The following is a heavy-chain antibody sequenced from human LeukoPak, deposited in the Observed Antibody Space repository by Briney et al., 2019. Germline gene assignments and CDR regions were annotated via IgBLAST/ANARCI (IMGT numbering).Heavy chain of an antibody. Sequence: GGSPRLSCAVSGINFRGYWMAWVRQAPGKGLEWVANMKQDGSGKYYVDSVKGRFTISRDNAKNSLYLEMNSLRVEDTAVYYCARDLGHTGYDLYDYWGQGTLVTVSS. CDR1: GINFRGYW. D-gene: IGHD5-12*01. CDR2: MKQDGSGK. CDR3: ARDLGHTGYDLYDY. J-gene: IGHJ4*02. V-gene: IGHV3-7*01.